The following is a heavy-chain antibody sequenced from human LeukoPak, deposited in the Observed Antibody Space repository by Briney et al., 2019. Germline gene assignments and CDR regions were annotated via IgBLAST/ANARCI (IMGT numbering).Heavy chain of an antibody. D-gene: IGHD1-26*01. J-gene: IGHJ2*01. CDR3: ARQTGFVGATGYFDL. V-gene: IGHV4-59*01. Sequence: SETLSLTFTVSGGSINSYYWSWIRKPPGKGLEWIGYIYYSGSTNYNPSLKSRVTISVDTSKDYFSLKLSSVTAADTAMYYCARQTGFVGATGYFDLWGRGTLVTVSS. CDR2: IYYSGST. CDR1: GGSINSYY.